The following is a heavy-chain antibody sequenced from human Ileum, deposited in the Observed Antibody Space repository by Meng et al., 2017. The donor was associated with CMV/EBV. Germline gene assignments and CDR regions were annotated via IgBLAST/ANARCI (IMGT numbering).Heavy chain of an antibody. D-gene: IGHD4-11*01. J-gene: IGHJ4*02. V-gene: IGHV4-59*02. CDR2: ISYGEFT. Sequence: SETLSLTCTVSGAPVSENYCSWIRQSPGKGLEWIGYISYGEFTNYNPSLRSRVSISVDTSKNQLSLTLTSVTAADAAIYYCARGSGYSIYDDWGQGTLVTVSS. CDR3: ARGSGYSIYDD. CDR1: GAPVSENY.